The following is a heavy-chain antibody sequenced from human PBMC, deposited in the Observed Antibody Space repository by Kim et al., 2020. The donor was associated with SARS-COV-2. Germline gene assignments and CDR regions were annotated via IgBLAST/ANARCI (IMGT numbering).Heavy chain of an antibody. CDR3: ARGIAAAGYFDY. J-gene: IGHJ4*02. V-gene: IGHV3-11*01. D-gene: IGHD6-13*01. CDR2: ISSSGSTI. CDR1: GFTFSDYY. Sequence: LSLTCAASGFTFSDYYMSWIRQAPGKGLEWVSYISSSGSTIYYADSVKGRFTISRDNAKNSLYLQMNSLRAEDTAVYYCARGIAAAGYFDYWGQGTLVTVSS.